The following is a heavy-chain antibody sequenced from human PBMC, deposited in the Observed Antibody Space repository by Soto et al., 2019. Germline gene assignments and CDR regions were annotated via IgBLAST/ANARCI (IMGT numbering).Heavy chain of an antibody. D-gene: IGHD6-6*01. CDR3: ARGRDGDY. CDR1: GYAFTTYG. V-gene: IGHV1-18*01. J-gene: IGHJ4*02. Sequence: QVHLVQSGAEVKKPGASVKVSCQGSGYAFTTYGITWVRQAPGQGLEWMGWISAHNGNTNYAQKLQGRVTVTRDTSTSTAYMELRSLRYDDTAVYYWARGRDGDYWGQGARVTVSS. CDR2: ISAHNGNT.